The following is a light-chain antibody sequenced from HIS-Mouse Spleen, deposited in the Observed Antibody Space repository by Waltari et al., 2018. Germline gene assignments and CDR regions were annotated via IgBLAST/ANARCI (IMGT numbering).Light chain of an antibody. Sequence: DIQMTQSPSSLSASVGDRVTITCQASQSISSSLNWYQQKPGKAPKLLIYAASSLQSGVPSRFSGSGSGTDFTLTISSLQPEDFATYYCQQSYSTPLTFGGGTKVEIK. CDR2: AAS. CDR3: QQSYSTPLT. J-gene: IGKJ4*01. V-gene: IGKV1-39*01. CDR1: QSISSS.